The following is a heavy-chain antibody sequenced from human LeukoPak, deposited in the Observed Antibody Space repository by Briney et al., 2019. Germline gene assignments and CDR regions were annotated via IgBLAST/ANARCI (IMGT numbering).Heavy chain of an antibody. CDR2: IYYSGST. CDR3: ARRGSYGLDY. V-gene: IGHV4-39*01. D-gene: IGHD5-18*01. CDR1: GGSISSSSYY. Sequence: PSETLSLTCTVSGGSISSSSYYWGWIRQPPGKALGWIGSIYYSGSTYYNPSLKSRVTISVDTSKNQFSLKLSSVTAADTAVYYCARRGSYGLDYWGQGTLVTVSS. J-gene: IGHJ4*02.